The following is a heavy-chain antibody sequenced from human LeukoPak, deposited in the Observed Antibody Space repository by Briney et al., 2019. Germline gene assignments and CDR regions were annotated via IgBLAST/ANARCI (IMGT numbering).Heavy chain of an antibody. CDR2: IDQDGSDK. CDR3: TRGYYSALDY. J-gene: IGHJ4*02. D-gene: IGHD2-15*01. CDR1: GFTFDDYA. Sequence: PGRSLRLSCAASGFTFDDYAMHWVRQAPGKGLEWVANIDQDGSDKNYVDSVKGRFTISRDNAKNSLYLQMNSLRVEDTAVYYCTRGYYSALDYWGQGALVTVSS. V-gene: IGHV3-7*04.